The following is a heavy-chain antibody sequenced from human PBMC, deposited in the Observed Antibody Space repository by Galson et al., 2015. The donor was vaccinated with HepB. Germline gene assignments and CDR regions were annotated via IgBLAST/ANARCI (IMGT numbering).Heavy chain of an antibody. CDR2: ISGTGANT. CDR1: GFTFGDHV. CDR3: ARDNVFSIGGGFVH. J-gene: IGHJ4*01. V-gene: IGHV3-23*01. D-gene: IGHD3-3*02. Sequence: SLRLSCAASGFTFGDHVMTWVRQAPGKGLEWVSAISGTGANTYYAASVKGRFTISRDNSKNTLDLQMNSLRDEDSAVYYCARDNVFSIGGGFVHWGHGTLVSVSS.